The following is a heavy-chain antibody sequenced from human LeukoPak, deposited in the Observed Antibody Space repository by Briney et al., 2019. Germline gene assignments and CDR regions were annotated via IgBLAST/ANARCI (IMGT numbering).Heavy chain of an antibody. CDR3: ARERRGTGFDY. CDR2: IIPILGIA. D-gene: IGHD3-10*01. J-gene: IGHJ4*02. V-gene: IGHV1-69*04. CDR1: GNTLAQVS. Sequence: SVKVSCKVSGNTLAQVSIHWVRQAPGQGLEWMGRIIPILGIANYAQKFQGRVTITADKSTSTAYMELSSLRSEDTAVYYCARERRGTGFDYWGQGTLVTVSS.